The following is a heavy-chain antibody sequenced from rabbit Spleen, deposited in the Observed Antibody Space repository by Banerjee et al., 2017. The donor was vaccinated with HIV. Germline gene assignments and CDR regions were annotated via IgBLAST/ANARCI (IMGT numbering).Heavy chain of an antibody. D-gene: IGHD4-1*01. Sequence: QEQLEESGGGLFQPGGSLALTCTASGFSFSGYQYMCWVRQAPGKGLEWIVCISNGDGSTYYASWVNGRFTISRSTSLDTVTLQMTGLTAADTATYFCTRAIVPWLGLTRLDLWGPGTLAPS. CDR1: GFSFSGYQ. CDR3: TRAIVPWLGLTRLDL. J-gene: IGHJ3*01. CDR2: ISNGDGST. V-gene: IGHV1S47*01.